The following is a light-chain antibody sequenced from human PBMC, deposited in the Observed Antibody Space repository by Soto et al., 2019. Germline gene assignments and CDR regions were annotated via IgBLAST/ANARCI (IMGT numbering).Light chain of an antibody. CDR3: CSYAGSSTYV. J-gene: IGLJ1*01. CDR1: SSDVGSYNL. V-gene: IGLV2-23*01. CDR2: EGS. Sequence: QSALTQPASASGSPGQSITISCTGTSSDVGSYNLVSWYQQHPGKAPKLMIYEGSKRPSGVSNRFSGSKSGNTVSLTISGLQAEDEADYYCCSYAGSSTYVFGTGTKVNVL.